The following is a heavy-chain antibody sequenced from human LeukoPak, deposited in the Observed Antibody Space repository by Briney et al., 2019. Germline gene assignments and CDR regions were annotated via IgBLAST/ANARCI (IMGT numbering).Heavy chain of an antibody. V-gene: IGHV1-69*04. D-gene: IGHD3-10*01. CDR1: GGTFSSYA. Sequence: ASVKVSCKASGGTFSSYAISWVRQAPGQGLEWMGRIIPILGIANYAQKFQGRVTITADKSTSTAYMELSSLRSEDTAVYYCARGTMVRGNHPFDYWGQGTLVTVSS. J-gene: IGHJ4*02. CDR2: IIPILGIA. CDR3: ARGTMVRGNHPFDY.